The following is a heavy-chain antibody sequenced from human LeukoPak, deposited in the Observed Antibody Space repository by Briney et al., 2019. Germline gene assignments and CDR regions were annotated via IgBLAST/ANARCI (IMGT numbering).Heavy chain of an antibody. CDR3: ARVEKYTSSGPTDP. CDR2: IYYSGST. Sequence: SETLSLTCTVSGGSISGYYWSWIRRPPGKGLGWIGGIYYSGSTYYNPSLKSRVTISVDTSKNQFSLKLSSVTAADTAVYYCARVEKYTSSGPTDPWGQGTLVTVSS. V-gene: IGHV4-39*07. J-gene: IGHJ5*01. D-gene: IGHD6-13*01. CDR1: GGSISGYY.